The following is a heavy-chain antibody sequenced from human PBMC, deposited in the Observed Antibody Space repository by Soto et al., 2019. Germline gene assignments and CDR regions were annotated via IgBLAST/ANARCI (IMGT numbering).Heavy chain of an antibody. CDR3: ARVGEQWLDPYYYYGMDV. CDR2: ISAYNGNT. V-gene: IGHV1-18*04. Sequence: ASVKVSCKASGYTFTSYGISWVRQAPGQGLEWMGWISAYNGNTNYAQKLQGRVTMTTDTSTSTAYMELRSLRSDDTAVYYCARVGEQWLDPYYYYGMDVWGQGXTVTVSS. CDR1: GYTFTSYG. J-gene: IGHJ6*02. D-gene: IGHD6-19*01.